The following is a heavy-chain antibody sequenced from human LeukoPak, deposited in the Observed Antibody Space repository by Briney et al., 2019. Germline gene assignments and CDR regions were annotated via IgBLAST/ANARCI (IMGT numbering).Heavy chain of an antibody. Sequence: GGSLRLSCAASGFTFSSYAMHWVRQAPGKGLEWVAVISYDGSNTYYADSVKGRFTISRDNAKNSLYLQMNSLRAEDTAVYYCARDPAQVGATPFFDYWGQGTLVTVSS. V-gene: IGHV3-30-3*01. CDR2: ISYDGSNT. CDR3: ARDPAQVGATPFFDY. J-gene: IGHJ4*02. D-gene: IGHD1-26*01. CDR1: GFTFSSYA.